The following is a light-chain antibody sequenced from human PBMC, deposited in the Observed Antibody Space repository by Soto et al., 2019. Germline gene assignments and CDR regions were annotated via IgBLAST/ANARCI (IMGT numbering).Light chain of an antibody. J-gene: IGKJ5*01. V-gene: IGKV1-27*01. CDR1: HDIRNY. CDR2: ASS. CDR3: QKADSVPPT. Sequence: DIRMTQSTSSLSASVGDRVTITCRASHDIRNYLAWYQQKPGKVPNLLIYASSTLQTGVPSRFSGSGFGTDFTLTVSSLQPEDTATYYCQKADSVPPTFGQGTRLEIK.